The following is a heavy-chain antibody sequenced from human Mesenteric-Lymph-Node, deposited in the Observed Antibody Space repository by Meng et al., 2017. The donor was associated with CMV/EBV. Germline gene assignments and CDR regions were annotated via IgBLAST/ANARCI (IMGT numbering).Heavy chain of an antibody. CDR3: AGGIAAAGSRWFDP. V-gene: IGHV1-69*02. Sequence: QVQLVQSGAEVTTPGSSVKVSCKASGGTFSSYTISWVRQAPGQGLEWLGRIIPILGIANYAQKFQGRVTITADKSTSTAYMELSSLRSEDTAVYYCAGGIAAAGSRWFDPWGQGTLVTVSS. CDR1: GGTFSSYT. CDR2: IIPILGIA. J-gene: IGHJ5*02. D-gene: IGHD6-13*01.